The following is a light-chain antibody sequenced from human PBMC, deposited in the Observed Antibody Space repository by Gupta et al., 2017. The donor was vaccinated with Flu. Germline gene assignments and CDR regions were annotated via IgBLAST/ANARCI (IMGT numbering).Light chain of an antibody. CDR2: EDR. Sequence: NFMLTQPHSVSESPGKTVTISCTRSSGNIASNYVQWYQQRPGSAPTTVIFEDRQRPSGVPDRFSGSIDSSSNSASLTISGLETEDEADYYCQSYDSTSHVFGGGTKLTVL. J-gene: IGLJ3*02. CDR1: SGNIASNY. CDR3: QSYDSTSHV. V-gene: IGLV6-57*03.